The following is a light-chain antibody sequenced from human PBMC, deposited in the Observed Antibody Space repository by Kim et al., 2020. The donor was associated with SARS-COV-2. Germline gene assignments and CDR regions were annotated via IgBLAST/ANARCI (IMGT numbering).Light chain of an antibody. CDR3: HQYDISRT. Sequence: LSPCENSTLACSARQSVTSTPLAWHQQKPAQAPRLRIYGASRRATGTPSRCSGSGSGIDFTLSIRRLEPDDFAVYFCHQYDISRTFGQGTKVDIK. CDR2: GAS. V-gene: IGKV3-20*01. J-gene: IGKJ1*01. CDR1: QSVTSTP.